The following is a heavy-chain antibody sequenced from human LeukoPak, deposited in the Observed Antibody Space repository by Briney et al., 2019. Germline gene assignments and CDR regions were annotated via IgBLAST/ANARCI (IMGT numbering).Heavy chain of an antibody. J-gene: IGHJ4*02. V-gene: IGHV3-43D*03. CDR1: GFTFDDYA. CDR3: AKAGRYSSSWYDYFDY. Sequence: PGGSLRLSCAASGFTFDDYAMHWVRHAPGKGLEWVSLISWDGGSTYYADSVKGRFTISRDNSKNSLYLQMNSLRAEDTALYYCAKAGRYSSSWYDYFDYWGQGTLVTVSS. CDR2: ISWDGGST. D-gene: IGHD6-13*01.